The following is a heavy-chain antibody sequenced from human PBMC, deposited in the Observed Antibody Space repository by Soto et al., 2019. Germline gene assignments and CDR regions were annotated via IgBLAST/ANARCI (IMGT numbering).Heavy chain of an antibody. CDR2: IWYDGSNK. Sequence: QVQLVESGGGVVQPGRSLRLSCAASGFTFSSYGMHWVRQAPGKGLEWVAVIWYDGSNKYYADSVKGRFTISRDNSKNTLYLQMNSLRAEDTAVYYCARGEGGMDVWGQGTTVTVSS. J-gene: IGHJ6*02. CDR1: GFTFSSYG. CDR3: ARGEGGMDV. D-gene: IGHD1-26*01. V-gene: IGHV3-33*01.